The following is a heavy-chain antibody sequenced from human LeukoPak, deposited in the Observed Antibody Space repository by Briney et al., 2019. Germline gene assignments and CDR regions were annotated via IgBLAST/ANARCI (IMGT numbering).Heavy chain of an antibody. Sequence: ASLKVSCKASGYTFTGYFMHWVRQAPGQGLEWMGWINPNSGDANYAQKFQGRVTMTRDTSISTAYMELSRLRSDDTAVYYCARDERYDSSGYPFDYWGQGTLVTVSS. CDR3: ARDERYDSSGYPFDY. D-gene: IGHD3-22*01. J-gene: IGHJ4*02. V-gene: IGHV1-2*02. CDR2: INPNSGDA. CDR1: GYTFTGYF.